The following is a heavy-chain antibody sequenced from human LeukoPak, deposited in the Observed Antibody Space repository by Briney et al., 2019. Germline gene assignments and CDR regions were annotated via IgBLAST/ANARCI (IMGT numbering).Heavy chain of an antibody. CDR2: ISSSSSTI. CDR1: GFTFSSYS. Sequence: PGGSLRLSCAASGFTFSSYSMNWVRQAPGKGLEWVSYISSSSSTIYYADSAKGRFTISRDNAKNSLYLQMNSLRAEDTAVYYCATNLRTVPAAMYNYYYGMDVWGQGTMVTVSS. CDR3: ATNLRTVPAAMYNYYYGMDV. J-gene: IGHJ6*02. V-gene: IGHV3-48*04. D-gene: IGHD2-2*01.